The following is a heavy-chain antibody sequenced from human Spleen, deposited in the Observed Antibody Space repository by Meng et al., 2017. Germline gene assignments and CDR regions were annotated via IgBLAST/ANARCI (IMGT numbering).Heavy chain of an antibody. CDR3: ARETYSSSWRYYYYYGMDV. Sequence: GGSLRLSCAASGFTFSDYYMSWIRQAPGKGLEWVSYISSSGSTIYYADSMKGRFTISRDNAKNSLYLQMNSLRAEDTAVYYCARETYSSSWRYYYYYGMDVWGQGTMVTVSS. J-gene: IGHJ6*02. V-gene: IGHV3-11*01. CDR1: GFTFSDYY. CDR2: ISSSGSTI. D-gene: IGHD6-13*01.